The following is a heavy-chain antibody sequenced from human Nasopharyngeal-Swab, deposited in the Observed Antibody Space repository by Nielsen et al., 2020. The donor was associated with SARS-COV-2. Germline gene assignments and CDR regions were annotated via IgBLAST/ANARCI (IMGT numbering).Heavy chain of an antibody. D-gene: IGHD3-16*02. V-gene: IGHV1-18*01. CDR1: GYTFTSYG. CDR2: ISAYNGNT. J-gene: IGHJ4*02. CDR3: ARDLEQTYYDYVWGSYRPFDY. Sequence: APVKVSCKASGYTFTSYGISWVRQAPGQGLEWMGWISAYNGNTNYAQKLQGRVTMTTDTSTSTAYMELRSLRSDDTAVYYCARDLEQTYYDYVWGSYRPFDYWGQGTLVTVSS.